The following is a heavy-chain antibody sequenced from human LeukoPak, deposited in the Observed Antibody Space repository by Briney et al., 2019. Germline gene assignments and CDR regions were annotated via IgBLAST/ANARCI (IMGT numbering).Heavy chain of an antibody. Sequence: HGASVKVSCKASGYTFTGYYMHWVRQAPGQGLEWMGWINPNSGGTNYAQKFQGRVTMTRDTSISTAYMELSRLRSDDTAVYYCARSYYYGSGSYYHYWGQGTLVTVSS. CDR3: ARSYYYGSGSYYHY. CDR2: INPNSGGT. V-gene: IGHV1-2*02. J-gene: IGHJ4*02. D-gene: IGHD3-10*01. CDR1: GYTFTGYY.